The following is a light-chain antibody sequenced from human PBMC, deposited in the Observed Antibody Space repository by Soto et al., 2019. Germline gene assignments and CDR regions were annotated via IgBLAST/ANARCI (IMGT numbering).Light chain of an antibody. CDR1: QSVSSK. Sequence: EIVMTQSPATLSESPGERATLSCRASQSVSSKLAWYQQKPGQPPRLLIHGAYTRATGIQARFSGSGSGTDFTLTIRSLQSEDLAIYYCKQYNNWPLTFGQGTRVEI. V-gene: IGKV3-15*01. CDR2: GAY. J-gene: IGKJ5*01. CDR3: KQYNNWPLT.